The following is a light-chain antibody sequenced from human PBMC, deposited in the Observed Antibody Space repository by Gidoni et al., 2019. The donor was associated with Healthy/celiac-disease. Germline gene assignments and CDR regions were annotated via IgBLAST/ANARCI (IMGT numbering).Light chain of an antibody. CDR1: QSISSY. CDR3: QQSYSTPLT. V-gene: IGKV1-39*01. Sequence: DIQMTQSPSSLSASVGDRVTITCRASQSISSYLHWYQQKPEKAPKLLIYAASSLQSGVPSRFSGSGSGTDFTLTISSLQPEDFATYYCQQSYSTPLTFGGGTKVEIK. CDR2: AAS. J-gene: IGKJ4*01.